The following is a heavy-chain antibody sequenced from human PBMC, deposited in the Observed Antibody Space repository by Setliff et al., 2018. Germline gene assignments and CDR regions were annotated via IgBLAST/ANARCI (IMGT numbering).Heavy chain of an antibody. CDR3: ARSFSRREKFLLDY. J-gene: IGHJ4*02. CDR1: GGSISSSGYY. Sequence: PSETLSLTCTVSGGSISSSGYYWSWIRQPPGKRLEWIGEIIHSGSTNYNPSLKSRVTISMDTSKNQFSLKVSSVTAADTAVYYCARSFSRREKFLLDYWGQGALVTVSS. CDR2: IIHSGST. V-gene: IGHV4-39*07.